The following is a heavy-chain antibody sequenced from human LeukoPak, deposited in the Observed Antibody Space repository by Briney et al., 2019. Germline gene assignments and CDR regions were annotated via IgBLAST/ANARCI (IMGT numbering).Heavy chain of an antibody. CDR1: GYTXTNYG. D-gene: IGHD3-10*01. V-gene: IGHV1-18*01. CDR2: ISAYNGDT. CDR3: ARGGSGSSFTDY. Sequence: ASVKVSCKASGYTXTNYGISGVRQAPGQGLEWMGWISAYNGDTNYAQEFQGRVTMSTDTSTSTAYMELRNLRSDDTSVYFCARGGSGSSFTDYWGQGTLVTVSS. J-gene: IGHJ4*02.